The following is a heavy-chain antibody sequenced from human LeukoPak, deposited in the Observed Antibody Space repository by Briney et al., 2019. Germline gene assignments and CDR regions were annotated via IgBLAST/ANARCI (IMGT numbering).Heavy chain of an antibody. D-gene: IGHD1-26*01. CDR1: GYSFTGYY. Sequence: ASVKVSCKASGYSFTGYYMQWVREAPGQGLEWMGRINPNSGGTNYAQKFQGRVTMTRDTSISTAYMELSRLRSDDTAVYYCARGDGSYSPFDYWGQGTLVTVSS. CDR3: ARGDGSYSPFDY. CDR2: INPNSGGT. V-gene: IGHV1-2*06. J-gene: IGHJ4*02.